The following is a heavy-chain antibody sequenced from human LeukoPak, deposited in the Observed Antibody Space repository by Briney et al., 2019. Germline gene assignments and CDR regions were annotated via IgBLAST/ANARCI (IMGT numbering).Heavy chain of an antibody. V-gene: IGHV4-4*07. CDR1: GGSISSYF. Sequence: SETLSLTCTVSGGSISSYFWSWIRQPAGKGLEWIGRIYASGSTYQNPSLRSRVTMSVDTCKNQFSLKLSSVTAADTAVYYCARGVASGGSHRARYYYMDVWGKGTTVTISS. CDR2: IYASGST. CDR3: ARGVASGGSHRARYYYMDV. D-gene: IGHD2-15*01. J-gene: IGHJ6*03.